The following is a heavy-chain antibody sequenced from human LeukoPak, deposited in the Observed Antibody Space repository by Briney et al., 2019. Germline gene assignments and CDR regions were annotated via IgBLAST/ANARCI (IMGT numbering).Heavy chain of an antibody. Sequence: SGTLSLTCAVSGGSISSNNWWSWVRQPPGKGLEWIGEIYRSGNSNYNPSLKSRVTISVDKSKNQFSLKLSSVTAADTAVYYCVRANRGTYLIYWGQGIQVTVSS. D-gene: IGHD1-26*01. V-gene: IGHV4-4*02. CDR2: IYRSGNS. J-gene: IGHJ4*02. CDR1: GGSISSNNW. CDR3: VRANRGTYLIY.